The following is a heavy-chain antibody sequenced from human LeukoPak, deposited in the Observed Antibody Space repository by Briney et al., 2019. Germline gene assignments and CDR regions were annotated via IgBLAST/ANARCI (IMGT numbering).Heavy chain of an antibody. CDR2: ISGYNGNT. J-gene: IGHJ4*02. CDR1: GYTFTSYG. D-gene: IGHD1-20*01. CDR3: ARRSITGIDGY. Sequence: ASVKVSCKASGYTFTSYGISWVQQAPGQGLEWMGRISGYNGNTNYAQKLQGRITMTTDTSTSTAYMELRSLRSDDTAVYYCARRSITGIDGYWGQGTLVTVSS. V-gene: IGHV1-18*01.